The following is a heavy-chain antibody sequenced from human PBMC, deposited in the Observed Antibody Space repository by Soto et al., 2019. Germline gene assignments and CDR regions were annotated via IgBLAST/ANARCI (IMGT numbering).Heavy chain of an antibody. CDR1: GFTFGDYA. V-gene: IGHV3-49*05. Sequence: EVQLVESGGGLVKPGRSLRLSCTASGFTFGDYAMSWFRQAPGKGLEWVGFIRSKAYGGTTEYAASVKGRFTISRDDYKSIAYLQMSSLKTEVSAVYYCTRLELLTVNWFDPWGQGTLVTVSS. CDR2: IRSKAYGGTT. D-gene: IGHD3-10*01. CDR3: TRLELLTVNWFDP. J-gene: IGHJ5*02.